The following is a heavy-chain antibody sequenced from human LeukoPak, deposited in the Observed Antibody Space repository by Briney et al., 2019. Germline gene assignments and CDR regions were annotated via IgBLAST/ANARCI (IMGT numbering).Heavy chain of an antibody. J-gene: IGHJ4*02. V-gene: IGHV3-20*04. CDR3: ARAFKYSMSGYYFDY. D-gene: IGHD2-21*01. Sequence: PGGALRLSCAASGFMSDEYDMSWGRRAPGKGVEWVSGINWNAGSTAYADSVKGRFTISRDNAKNSLYLQMNSLRAEDTALYYCARAFKYSMSGYYFDYWGQGTLVTVSS. CDR2: INWNAGST. CDR1: GFMSDEYD.